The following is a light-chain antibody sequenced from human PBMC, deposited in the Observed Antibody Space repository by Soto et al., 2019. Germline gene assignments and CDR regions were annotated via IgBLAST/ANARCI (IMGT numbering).Light chain of an antibody. J-gene: IGKJ5*01. Sequence: DIQMTQSPSTLSGSVGDRVTITCRASQTISSWLAWYQQKPGKAPKLLIYKASTLKSGVPSRFSGSGSGTEFTLTISSLQPDDFATYYCQQYYSYPRITFGQGTRLEI. CDR1: QTISSW. CDR2: KAS. CDR3: QQYYSYPRIT. V-gene: IGKV1-5*03.